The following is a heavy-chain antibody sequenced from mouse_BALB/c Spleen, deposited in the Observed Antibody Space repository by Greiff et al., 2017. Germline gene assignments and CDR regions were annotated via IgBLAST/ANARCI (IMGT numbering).Heavy chain of an antibody. J-gene: IGHJ4*01. Sequence: EVMLVESGPSLVKPSQTLSLTCSVTGDSITSGYWNWIRKFPGNKLEYMGYISYSGSTYYNPSLKSRISITRDTSKNQYYLQLNSVTTEDTATYYCARWLPPYYAMDYWGQGTSVTVSS. CDR3: ARWLPPYYAMDY. V-gene: IGHV3-8*02. CDR2: ISYSGST. D-gene: IGHD2-2*01. CDR1: GDSITSGY.